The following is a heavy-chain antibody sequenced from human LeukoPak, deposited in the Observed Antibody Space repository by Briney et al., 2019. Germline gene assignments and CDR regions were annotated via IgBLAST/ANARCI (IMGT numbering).Heavy chain of an antibody. Sequence: GGSLRLSCVASGFTFNNYTMSWVRQAPGKGLEWVSSISSRSTYIYYADSLRGRLTVSRDNAKNALYLLMNSLRGEDTAVYYCARGAERSVYDYWGQGTLVTVSS. CDR1: GFTFNNYT. CDR3: ARGAERSVYDY. J-gene: IGHJ4*02. V-gene: IGHV3-21*01. CDR2: ISSRSTYI. D-gene: IGHD3-22*01.